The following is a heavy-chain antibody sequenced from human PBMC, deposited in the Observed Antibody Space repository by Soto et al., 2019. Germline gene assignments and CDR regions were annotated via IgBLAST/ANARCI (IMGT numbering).Heavy chain of an antibody. D-gene: IGHD6-19*01. Sequence: GASVKVACKASGGTFSSYAISCVRQAPGQGLEWMGGIFPIFGTANYAQKFQGRVTITADESTSTAYMELSSLRSEDTAVYYCARVAVAGSWGLNWFDPWGQGTLVTVS. CDR1: GGTFSSYA. J-gene: IGHJ5*02. CDR2: IFPIFGTA. CDR3: ARVAVAGSWGLNWFDP. V-gene: IGHV1-69*13.